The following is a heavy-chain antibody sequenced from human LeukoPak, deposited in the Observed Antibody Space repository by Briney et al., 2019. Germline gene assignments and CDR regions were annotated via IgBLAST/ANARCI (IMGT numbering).Heavy chain of an antibody. CDR3: AKGLRTGVGPYMGYHYYMDV. CDR1: GFTVSSYA. V-gene: IGHV3-23*01. CDR2: INDNGAGT. J-gene: IGHJ6*03. Sequence: GGSLRLSCAASGFTVSSYAMSWVRQTPGKGLTWVSTINDNGAGTYYADSVKGRFTISRDNSYNTVSLQMNSLRDEDTGVYFCAKGLRTGVGPYMGYHYYMDVWGKGATVTVSS. D-gene: IGHD3-16*01.